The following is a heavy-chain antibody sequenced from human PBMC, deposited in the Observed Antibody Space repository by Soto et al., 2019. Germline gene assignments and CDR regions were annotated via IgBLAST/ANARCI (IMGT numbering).Heavy chain of an antibody. CDR1: GATFSSYA. CDR2: IIPFFGTP. Sequence: QVLLVQSGAEVKKPGSSVKVSCKLSGATFSSYAMSWVRQAPGQGLEWIGGIIPFFGTPNYAQKFQGRVTITADKSTATSYMELSSLKSDGTAVYYWARDKGAYYPHLFYWGQGNLVTVSS. D-gene: IGHD3-22*01. J-gene: IGHJ4*02. V-gene: IGHV1-69*06. CDR3: ARDKGAYYPHLFY.